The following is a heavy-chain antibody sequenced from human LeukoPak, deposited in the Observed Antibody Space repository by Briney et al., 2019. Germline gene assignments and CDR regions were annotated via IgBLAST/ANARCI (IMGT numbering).Heavy chain of an antibody. CDR1: GFPFSSYW. J-gene: IGHJ4*02. V-gene: IGHV3-7*04. Sequence: GGSLRLSCVASGFPFSSYWMTWVRQAPGKGLEWVANIKQDGSKKSYVDSVKGRFTISRDNAKNSLYPQMNSLRAEDTAIYYCTRVGYIDEGIDYWGQGTLVTVSS. CDR2: IKQDGSKK. D-gene: IGHD5-24*01. CDR3: TRVGYIDEGIDY.